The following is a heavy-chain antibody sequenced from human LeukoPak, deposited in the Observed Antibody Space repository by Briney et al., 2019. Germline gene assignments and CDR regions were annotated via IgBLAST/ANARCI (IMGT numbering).Heavy chain of an antibody. Sequence: ASVKVSCKASGYTFSSYAISWVRQAPGQGLEWMGRIIPILGIANYAQKFQGRVTITADKSTSTAYMELSSLRSEDTAVYYCARESIDYYDSSGYYIWGQGTLVTVSS. CDR3: ARESIDYYDSSGYYI. CDR1: GYTFSSYA. V-gene: IGHV1-69*04. J-gene: IGHJ4*02. D-gene: IGHD3-22*01. CDR2: IIPILGIA.